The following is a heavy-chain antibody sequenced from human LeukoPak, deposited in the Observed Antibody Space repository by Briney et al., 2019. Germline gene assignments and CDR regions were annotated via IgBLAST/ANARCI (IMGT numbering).Heavy chain of an antibody. J-gene: IGHJ4*02. V-gene: IGHV3-9*01. D-gene: IGHD3-3*01. CDR3: AKDRGITIFGVDTRFDY. Sequence: PGGSLRLSCAASGFSFDGYAMHWVRQAPGKGLEWVSGISWNSGHIGYADSVKGRFTISRDNAKNSLYLQMNSLRAEDTALYYCAKDRGITIFGVDTRFDYWDQGTLVTVSS. CDR2: ISWNSGHI. CDR1: GFSFDGYA.